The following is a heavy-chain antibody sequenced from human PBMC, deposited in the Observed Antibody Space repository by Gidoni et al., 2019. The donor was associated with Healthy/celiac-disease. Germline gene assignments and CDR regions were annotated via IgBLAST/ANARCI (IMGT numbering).Heavy chain of an antibody. V-gene: IGHV3-49*05. CDR1: GFTFGDYA. CDR3: TREASDIVATAFDY. CDR2: IRSKAYGGTT. Sequence: EVQLVESGGGLVKPGRSLRLSCTASGFTFGDYAMSWFRQAPGKGLEWVGFIRSKAYGGTTEYAASVKGRFTISRDDYKSIAYLQMNSLKTEDTAVYYCTREASDIVATAFDYWGQGTLVTVSS. J-gene: IGHJ4*02. D-gene: IGHD5-12*01.